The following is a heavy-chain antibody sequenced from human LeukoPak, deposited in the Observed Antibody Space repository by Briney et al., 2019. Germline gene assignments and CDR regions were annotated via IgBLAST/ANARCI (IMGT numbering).Heavy chain of an antibody. V-gene: IGHV1-69*01. CDR3: ARVNEPYYDILTGYLWNWFDP. D-gene: IGHD3-9*01. J-gene: IGHJ5*02. Sequence: SVKVSCKASGGTFSSYAISWVRQAPGQGLEWMGGIIPIFGTANYAQKFQGRVTITADESTSTAYVELSSLRSEDTAVYYCARVNEPYYDILTGYLWNWFDPWGQGTLVTVSS. CDR2: IIPIFGTA. CDR1: GGTFSSYA.